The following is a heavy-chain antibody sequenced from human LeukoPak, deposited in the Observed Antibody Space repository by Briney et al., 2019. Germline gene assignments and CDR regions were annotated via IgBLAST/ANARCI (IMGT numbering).Heavy chain of an antibody. CDR3: AARGVTGTNYYMDV. CDR2: IYHSGST. J-gene: IGHJ6*03. V-gene: IGHV4-38-2*02. Sequence: PSETLSLTCTVSGYSISSGYYWGWIRQPPGQGLEWIGSIYHSGSTYYNPSLKSRVTISVDTSKNQFSLKLSSVTAADTAVYYCAARGVTGTNYYMDVWGKGTTVTVSS. CDR1: GYSISSGYY. D-gene: IGHD1/OR15-1a*01.